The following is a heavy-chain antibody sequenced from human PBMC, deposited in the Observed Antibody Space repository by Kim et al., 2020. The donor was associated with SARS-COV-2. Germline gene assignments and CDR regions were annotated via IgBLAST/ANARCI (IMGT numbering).Heavy chain of an antibody. Sequence: QKFRGGVTMTRDTSTSTVYMELSSLRSEDTAVYYCARAGVVPAARSGFDYWGQGTLVTVSS. CDR3: ARAGVVPAARSGFDY. D-gene: IGHD2-2*01. J-gene: IGHJ4*02. V-gene: IGHV1-46*01.